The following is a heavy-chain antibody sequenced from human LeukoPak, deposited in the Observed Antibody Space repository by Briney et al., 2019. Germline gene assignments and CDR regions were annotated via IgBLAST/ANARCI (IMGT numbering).Heavy chain of an antibody. CDR3: ARSSRYSSRLGDLAYYYYYMDV. CDR2: IIPIFGTA. D-gene: IGHD6-13*01. V-gene: IGHV1-69*05. J-gene: IGHJ6*03. Sequence: SVTVSFKASGGTFSTYAISWVRQAPGQGVEGMGGIIPIFGTANYAQKFQRRVTITTDESTSTAYMELSSLRSEDTAVYYCARSSRYSSRLGDLAYYYYYMDVWGKGTTVTVSS. CDR1: GGTFSTYA.